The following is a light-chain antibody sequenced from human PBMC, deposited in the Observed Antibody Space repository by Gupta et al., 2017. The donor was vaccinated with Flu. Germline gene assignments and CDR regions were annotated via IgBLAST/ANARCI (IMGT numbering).Light chain of an antibody. J-gene: IGKJ2*01. CDR1: QIINSH. CDR3: QLEDTWPQT. Sequence: EIVLPQSPDTLSVSPGERVTLSCRASQIINSHLAWYQQKTGQPSRLLISGSSTRAPGVPDRFSGSGSGIAFTLTIISLQSEDFAVSYSQLEDTWPQTFGQGTKLEI. CDR2: GSS. V-gene: IGKV3-15*01.